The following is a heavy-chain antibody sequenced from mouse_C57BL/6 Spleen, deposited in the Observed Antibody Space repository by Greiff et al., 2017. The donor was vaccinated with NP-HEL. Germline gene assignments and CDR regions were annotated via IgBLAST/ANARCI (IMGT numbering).Heavy chain of an antibody. D-gene: IGHD1-1*01. CDR3: ARGYYGSSYNYYAMDY. Sequence: VQLKQPGAELVKPGASVKLSCKASGYTFTSYWMHWVKQRPGQGLEWIGMIHPNSGSTNYNEKFKSKATLTVDKSSSTAYMQLSSLTSEDSAVYYCARGYYGSSYNYYAMDYWGQGTSVTVSS. CDR1: GYTFTSYW. J-gene: IGHJ4*01. V-gene: IGHV1-64*01. CDR2: IHPNSGST.